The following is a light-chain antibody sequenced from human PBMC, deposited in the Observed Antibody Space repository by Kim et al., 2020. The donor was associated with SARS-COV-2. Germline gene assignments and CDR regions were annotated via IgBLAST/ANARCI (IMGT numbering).Light chain of an antibody. CDR2: GAS. V-gene: IGKV1-16*01. CDR3: CHDSGYPIT. CDR1: QNIRNS. J-gene: IGKJ5*01. Sequence: DIQMTQSPSSLFASVGDRVTITCRASQNIRNSLAWFQQKPGKAPKSLIYGASTLQSGVPSRFSGGGSGTDFTLTISSLQPEDFAIYFCCHDSGYPITFGQGTRLEIK.